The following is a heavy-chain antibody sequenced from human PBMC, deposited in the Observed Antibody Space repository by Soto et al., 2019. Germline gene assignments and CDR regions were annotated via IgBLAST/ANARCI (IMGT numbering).Heavy chain of an antibody. V-gene: IGHV3-33*01. CDR2: IWYDGSNK. Sequence: GGSLRLSCAASGFTFSSYGMHWVRQAPGKGLEWVAVIWYDGSNKYYADSVKGRFTISRDNSKNTLYLQMNSLRAEDTAVYYCARGIPYDFWSGPHYYYYMDVWGKGTTVTVSS. J-gene: IGHJ6*03. CDR1: GFTFSSYG. CDR3: ARGIPYDFWSGPHYYYYMDV. D-gene: IGHD3-3*01.